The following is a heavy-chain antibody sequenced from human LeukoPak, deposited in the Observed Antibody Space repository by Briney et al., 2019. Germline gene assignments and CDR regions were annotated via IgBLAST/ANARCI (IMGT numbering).Heavy chain of an antibody. D-gene: IGHD6-13*01. CDR3: SSAPKGRIAAAGFGDY. J-gene: IGHJ4*02. CDR2: IRYDGSNK. Sequence: GGSLRLSCAASGFTFSSYGMHWVRQAPGKGLEWVAFIRYDGSNKYYADSVKGRFTISRDNSKNTLYLQMNSLRAEDTAVYYYSSAPKGRIAAAGFGDYWGQGTLVTVSS. CDR1: GFTFSSYG. V-gene: IGHV3-30*02.